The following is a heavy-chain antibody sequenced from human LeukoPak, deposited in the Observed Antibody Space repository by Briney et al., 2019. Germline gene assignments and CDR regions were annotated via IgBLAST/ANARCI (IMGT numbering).Heavy chain of an antibody. Sequence: SESLSLTCAVSGGSISSGDYYWGWIRQPPGKGLEWIVYIYYSGSTYYNSSLKSRVTISVYTSKNKFSLKLNSVTAADTAVYYCALWFGELNYFDYWGQGTLVTVSS. CDR2: IYYSGST. CDR1: GGSISSGDYY. D-gene: IGHD3-10*01. V-gene: IGHV4-30-4*08. CDR3: ALWFGELNYFDY. J-gene: IGHJ4*02.